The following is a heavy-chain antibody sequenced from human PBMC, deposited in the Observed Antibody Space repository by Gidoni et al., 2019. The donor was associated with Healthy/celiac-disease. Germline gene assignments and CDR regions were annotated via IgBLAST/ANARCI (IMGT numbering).Heavy chain of an antibody. CDR2: ISSSSSYI. CDR1: GFTFSSYS. D-gene: IGHD1-7*01. V-gene: IGHV3-21*01. CDR3: ARGDWNYDNAFDI. Sequence: EVQLVESGGGLVKPGGSLRLSCAASGFTFSSYSMNWVRQAPGKGLEWVSSISSSSSYIYYADSVKGRFTISRDNAKNSLYLQMNSLRAEDTAVYYCARGDWNYDNAFDIWGQGTMVTVSS. J-gene: IGHJ3*02.